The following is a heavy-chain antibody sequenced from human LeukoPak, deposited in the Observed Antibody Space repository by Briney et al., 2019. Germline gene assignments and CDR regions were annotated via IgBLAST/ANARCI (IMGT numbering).Heavy chain of an antibody. CDR3: AREGYCSGGSCYFDY. CDR1: GGSISSGGYY. Sequence: PSETLSLTCTVSGGSISSGGYYWSWIRQHPGKGLESIGYIYYSGSTYYNPSLKSRVTISVDTSKNQFSLKLSSVTAADTAVYYCAREGYCSGGSCYFDYWGQGTLVTVSS. CDR2: IYYSGST. D-gene: IGHD2-15*01. V-gene: IGHV4-31*03. J-gene: IGHJ4*02.